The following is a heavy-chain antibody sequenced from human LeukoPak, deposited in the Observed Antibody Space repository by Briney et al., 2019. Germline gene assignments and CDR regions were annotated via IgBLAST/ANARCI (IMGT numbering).Heavy chain of an antibody. CDR1: GYTFTSYG. CDR2: ISAYNGNT. CDR3: ARMAYAMGYFDY. J-gene: IGHJ4*02. D-gene: IGHD2-8*01. V-gene: IGHV1-18*01. Sequence: ASVKVSCKASGYTFTSYGISWVRQAPGQGLEWMGWISAYNGNTNYAQKLQGRVTMTTDASTSTAYMELRSLRSDDTAVYYCARMAYAMGYFDYWGQGTLVTVSS.